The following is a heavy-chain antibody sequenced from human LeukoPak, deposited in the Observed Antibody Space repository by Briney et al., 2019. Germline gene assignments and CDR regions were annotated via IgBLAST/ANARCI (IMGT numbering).Heavy chain of an antibody. CDR1: GGSISSSSYY. V-gene: IGHV4-39*02. CDR2: IYYSGST. Sequence: PSETLSLTCTVSGGSISSSSYYWGWIRQPPGKGLEWIGSIYYSGSTYYNPSLKSRVTISVDTSRNQFSLKLSSVTAADTAVYYCARETNTYYYDSSGYNLYYFDYWGQGTLVTVSS. D-gene: IGHD3-22*01. J-gene: IGHJ4*02. CDR3: ARETNTYYYDSSGYNLYYFDY.